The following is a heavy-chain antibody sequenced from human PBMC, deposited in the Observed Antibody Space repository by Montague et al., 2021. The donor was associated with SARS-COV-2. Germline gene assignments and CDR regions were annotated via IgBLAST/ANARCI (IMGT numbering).Heavy chain of an antibody. CDR3: ARAPIYRSSWYAYFDY. D-gene: IGHD6-13*01. Sequence: TLSLTCTVSGDSITSGGYFWNWIRQHPGKGLEYIGAISYSGSTYYKPSLTSRVSISMDTSKNQFSLRLTSVTAADTAMYFCARAPIYRSSWYAYFDYWGQGTLVTVSS. CDR1: GDSITSGGYF. V-gene: IGHV4-31*03. CDR2: ISYSGST. J-gene: IGHJ4*02.